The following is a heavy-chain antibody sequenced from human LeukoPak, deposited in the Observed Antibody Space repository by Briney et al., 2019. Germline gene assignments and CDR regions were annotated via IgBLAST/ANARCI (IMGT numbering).Heavy chain of an antibody. CDR1: GGSISSSNW. CDR3: ASMVESRFGELLRYFDY. CDR2: IYHSGST. D-gene: IGHD3-10*01. V-gene: IGHV4-4*02. Sequence: SETLSLTCAVSGGSISSSNWWSWVRQPPGKGLEWIGEIYHSGSTNYNPSLKSRVTISVDKSKNQFSLKLSSVTAADTAVYYCASMVESRFGELLRYFDYWGQGTLVTVSS. J-gene: IGHJ4*02.